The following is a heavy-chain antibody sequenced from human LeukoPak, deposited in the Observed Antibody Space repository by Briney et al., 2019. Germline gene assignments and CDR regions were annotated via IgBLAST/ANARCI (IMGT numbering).Heavy chain of an antibody. J-gene: IGHJ4*02. D-gene: IGHD4-23*01. CDR2: IYSDSST. V-gene: IGHV3-66*01. CDR3: ARRPDYGGTPTFDY. Sequence: GSLRLSCAASGLTVSSNYMSWDRQAPGKGLEWVSVIYSDSSTYYADSVKGRFTISRDNSKNTLYLQMNSLRAEDTAVYFCARRPDYGGTPTFDYWGQGTLVTVSS. CDR1: GLTVSSNY.